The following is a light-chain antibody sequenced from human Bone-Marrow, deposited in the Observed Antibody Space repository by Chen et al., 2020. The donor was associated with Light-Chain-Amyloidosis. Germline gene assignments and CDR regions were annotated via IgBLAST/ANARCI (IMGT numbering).Light chain of an antibody. CDR1: DLPTKY. V-gene: IGLV3-25*03. J-gene: IGLJ2*01. CDR2: RET. CDR3: QSADSSGTYEVI. Sequence: SYELTQPPSVSVSPGQTARITCSGDDLPTKYAYWYQQKPGQAPVLVIHRETERPSGISERFSCSSSGTTATLTINGVQAEDEADYHCQSADSSGTYEVIFGGGTKLTVL.